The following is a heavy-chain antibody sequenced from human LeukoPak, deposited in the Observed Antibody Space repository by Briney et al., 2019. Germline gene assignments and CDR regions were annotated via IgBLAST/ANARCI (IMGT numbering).Heavy chain of an antibody. J-gene: IGHJ4*02. CDR1: GFTFSSYA. D-gene: IGHD3-9*01. Sequence: PGGSLRLSCAASGFTFSSYAMSWVRQAPGKGLEWVSAISGSGGSTYYADSVKGRFTISRDNSENTLYLQMNSLRAEDTAVYYCAKAVRDYDILTGYYIWGYFDYWGQGTLVTVSS. CDR2: ISGSGGST. CDR3: AKAVRDYDILTGYYIWGYFDY. V-gene: IGHV3-23*01.